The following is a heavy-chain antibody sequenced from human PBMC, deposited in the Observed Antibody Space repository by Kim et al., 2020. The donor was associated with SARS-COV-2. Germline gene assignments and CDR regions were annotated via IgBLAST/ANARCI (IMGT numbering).Heavy chain of an antibody. CDR3: ARVLYGAGSHYYFDL. CDR1: AFTFSDFY. CDR2: LSASNSDT. D-gene: IGHD3-10*01. J-gene: IGHJ4*02. V-gene: IGHV3-11*05. Sequence: GGSLRLSCAASAFTFSDFYMICILQAPGKGLAWVSNLSASNSDTNDADSVLGLFTISRDNAENSLYLQMSTLRAEDTAIYYCARVLYGAGSHYYFDLWGQGTLVTVSS.